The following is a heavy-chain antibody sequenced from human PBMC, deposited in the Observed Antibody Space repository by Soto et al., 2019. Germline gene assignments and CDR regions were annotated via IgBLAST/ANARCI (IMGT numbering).Heavy chain of an antibody. CDR1: GGSISSGGYY. Sequence: PSETLSLTCTVSGGSISSGGYYWSWIRQHPGKGLEWIGYIYYSGSTYYNPSLKSRVTISVDTSKNQFSLKLSSVTAADTAVYYCARVGYSGYVKKYYFDYWGQGTLVTVSS. J-gene: IGHJ4*02. D-gene: IGHD5-12*01. CDR3: ARVGYSGYVKKYYFDY. V-gene: IGHV4-31*03. CDR2: IYYSGST.